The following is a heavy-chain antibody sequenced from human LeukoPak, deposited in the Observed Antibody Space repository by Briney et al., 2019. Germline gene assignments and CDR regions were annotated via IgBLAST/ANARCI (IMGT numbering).Heavy chain of an antibody. Sequence: SETLSLTCTVSGGSISSSSYYWGWIRQPPGKGLEWIGSIYYSGSTHYNPSLKSRVTISVDTSKNQFSLKLSSVTAADTAVYYCAELKNDFWSGSGYYYYYMDVWGKGTTVTVSS. D-gene: IGHD3-3*01. CDR2: IYYSGST. J-gene: IGHJ6*03. CDR1: GGSISSSSYY. V-gene: IGHV4-39*01. CDR3: AELKNDFWSGSGYYYYYMDV.